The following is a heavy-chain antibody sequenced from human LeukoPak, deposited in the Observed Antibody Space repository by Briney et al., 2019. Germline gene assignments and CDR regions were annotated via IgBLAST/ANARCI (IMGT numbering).Heavy chain of an antibody. CDR1: VYMFTAYY. V-gene: IGHV1-2*02. J-gene: IGHJ4*02. Sequence: ASVTVSYTASVYMFTAYYIHWVRQAPGQGGEGMGWINPNTGGTNSPQNSQGRVTMPRAPSVTTASMDLSRLTSDATPVYYCARDKGGTSYPPDSWGQGTLVTVSS. D-gene: IGHD1-26*01. CDR2: INPNTGGT. CDR3: ARDKGGTSYPPDS.